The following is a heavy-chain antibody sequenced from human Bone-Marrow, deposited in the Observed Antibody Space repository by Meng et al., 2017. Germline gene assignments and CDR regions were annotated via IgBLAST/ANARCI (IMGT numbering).Heavy chain of an antibody. CDR3: SGHVDY. Sequence: GESLKISCVASGFTLSDQFMDWVRQAPGKGLEWIGRMKSNVDGGTVDYAAAVKGRFFISRDDSENTFYLQMNSLKTEDTAVYYCSGHVDYWGHETLVNGPS. CDR1: GFTLSDQF. V-gene: IGHV3-15*01. CDR2: MKSNVDGGTV. J-gene: IGHJ4*01.